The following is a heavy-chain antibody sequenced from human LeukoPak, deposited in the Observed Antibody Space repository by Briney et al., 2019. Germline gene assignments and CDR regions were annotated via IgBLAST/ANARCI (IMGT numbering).Heavy chain of an antibody. D-gene: IGHD2-2*01. V-gene: IGHV3-30*18. CDR3: AKDHTVVPPLDI. CDR2: ISYDGSNK. Sequence: GRSLRLSCAASGFTFSSYGMHWVRQAPGKGLEWVAVISYDGSNKYYADSVKGRFTISRDNSKNTLYLQMNSLRAEDTAVYYCAKDHTVVPPLDIWGQGTMVTVSS. J-gene: IGHJ3*02. CDR1: GFTFSSYG.